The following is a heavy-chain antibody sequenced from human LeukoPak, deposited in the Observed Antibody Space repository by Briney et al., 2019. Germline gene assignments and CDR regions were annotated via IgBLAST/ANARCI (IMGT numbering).Heavy chain of an antibody. D-gene: IGHD3-10*01. V-gene: IGHV2-5*02. J-gene: IGHJ4*02. CDR3: AYSRLWSDPPGYFAY. Sequence: SGPTLVNPTQTLTLTCTFSGFSLRSSGVGVGWIPQPPGKALEWLALIYWDDDKRYSPSLKSRLTITKDTSKNQVVLTMTNRGPVDTASYYCAYSRLWSDPPGYFAYWGQGTLVTVSS. CDR1: GFSLRSSGVG. CDR2: IYWDDDK.